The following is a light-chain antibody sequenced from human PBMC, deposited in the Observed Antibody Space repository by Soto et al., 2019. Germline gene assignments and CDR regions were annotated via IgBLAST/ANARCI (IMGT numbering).Light chain of an antibody. V-gene: IGKV3-15*01. CDR3: XXXXNWPPWT. CDR1: QSVSNN. J-gene: IGKJ1*01. Sequence: ILMTQSPATLSVSPGERXTLSCXASQSVSNNLAWYQQKPGQAPRLLIYDASTRATGIPARFSGSGSGTEFTLTISGLQSEXXXVXXXXXXXNWPPWTFAQGTKVEIK. CDR2: DAS.